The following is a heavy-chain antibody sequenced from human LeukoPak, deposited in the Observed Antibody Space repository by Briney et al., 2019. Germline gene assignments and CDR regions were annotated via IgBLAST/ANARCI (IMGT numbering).Heavy chain of an antibody. D-gene: IGHD2-15*01. J-gene: IGHJ4*02. CDR1: GFTFGSYG. CDR3: AKVGGLGYSPGY. Sequence: GWSLGPSCAASGFTFGSYGMHSVRQDPSKGLEWVAVISYDGSNKYYADSVKGRFTISRDNSKNTLYLQMNSLRAEDTAVYYCAKVGGLGYSPGYWGQGTLVTVSS. V-gene: IGHV3-30*18. CDR2: ISYDGSNK.